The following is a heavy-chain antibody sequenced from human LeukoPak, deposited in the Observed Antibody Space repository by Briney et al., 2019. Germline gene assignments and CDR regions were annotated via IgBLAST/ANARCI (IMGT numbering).Heavy chain of an antibody. CDR1: GLTFSNNW. Sequence: PGGSLRLSCAASGLTFSNNWMSWVRQAPGKGLEWVAHIKYDGSEKYYVDSVKGRFTRTRDNAKSSLYLQMNSLRAEDTAVYYCARTVRLLDYWGQGTLVTVSS. V-gene: IGHV3-7*01. CDR3: ARTVRLLDY. J-gene: IGHJ4*02. CDR2: IKYDGSEK.